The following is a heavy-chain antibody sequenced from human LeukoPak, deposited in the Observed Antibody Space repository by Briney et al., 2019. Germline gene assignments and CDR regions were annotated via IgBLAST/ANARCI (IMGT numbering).Heavy chain of an antibody. CDR3: ARDVEYDSSGWAEPDY. Sequence: PGGSLRLSCAASGFTFSSYAMHWVRQAPGKGLEWVAVISYDGSNKYYADSVKGRFTISRDNSKNTLYLQMNSLRAEDTAVYYCARDVEYDSSGWAEPDYWGQGTLVTVSS. V-gene: IGHV3-30*04. D-gene: IGHD6-19*01. CDR1: GFTFSSYA. J-gene: IGHJ4*02. CDR2: ISYDGSNK.